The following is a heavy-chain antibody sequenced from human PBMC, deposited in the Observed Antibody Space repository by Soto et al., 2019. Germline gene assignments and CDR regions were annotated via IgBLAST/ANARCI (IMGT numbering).Heavy chain of an antibody. CDR1: GFTFSSYA. Sequence: QVQLVESGGGVVQPGRSLRLSCAASGFTFSSYAMHWVRQAPGKGLEWVAVISYDGRDKYYADSVKGRFTISRDNSKNTLNLQMDSLRADDTAVYYCAKALGELSPESYDYWGKGTLITVSS. D-gene: IGHD3-16*02. CDR3: AKALGELSPESYDY. J-gene: IGHJ4*02. CDR2: ISYDGRDK. V-gene: IGHV3-30*18.